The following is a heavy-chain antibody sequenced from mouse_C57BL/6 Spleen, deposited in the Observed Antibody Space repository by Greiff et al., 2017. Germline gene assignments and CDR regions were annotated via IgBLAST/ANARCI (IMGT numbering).Heavy chain of an antibody. CDR2: INPNNGGT. Sequence: EVQLQQSGPELVKPGASVKISCKASGYTFTDYYMNWVKQSHGQSLEWIGDINPNNGGTSYNQKFKGKATLTVDKSSSTAYMELRSLTSEDSAVYYCARRAYYYGYWYGDGGGTGTTVTVSA. V-gene: IGHV1-26*01. CDR3: ARRAYYYGYWYGDG. J-gene: IGHJ1*03. CDR1: GYTFTDYY. D-gene: IGHD1-1*01.